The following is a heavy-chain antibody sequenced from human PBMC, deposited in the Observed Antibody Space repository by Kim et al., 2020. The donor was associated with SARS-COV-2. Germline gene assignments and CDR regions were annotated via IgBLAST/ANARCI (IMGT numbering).Heavy chain of an antibody. D-gene: IGHD3-10*01. V-gene: IGHV1-8*01. Sequence: QRFQGRVTLTRNTSISTAYMELSSLTSEDTAVYYCARKSSLVRGVMLGYWGQGTLVTVSS. CDR3: ARKSSLVRGVMLGY. J-gene: IGHJ4*02.